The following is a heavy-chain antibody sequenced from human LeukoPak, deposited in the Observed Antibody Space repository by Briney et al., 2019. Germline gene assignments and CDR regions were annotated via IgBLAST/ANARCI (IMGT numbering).Heavy chain of an antibody. V-gene: IGHV4-4*07. CDR2: IYTSGST. Sequence: PSETLSLTCTVSGGSISSYYWSRIRQPAGKGLEWIGRIYTSGSTNYNPSLKSRVTMSVDTSKNQFSLKLSSVTAADTAVYYCARDFFSIAAAGYYYYYYMDVWGKGTTVTVSS. J-gene: IGHJ6*03. D-gene: IGHD6-13*01. CDR3: ARDFFSIAAAGYYYYYYMDV. CDR1: GGSISSYY.